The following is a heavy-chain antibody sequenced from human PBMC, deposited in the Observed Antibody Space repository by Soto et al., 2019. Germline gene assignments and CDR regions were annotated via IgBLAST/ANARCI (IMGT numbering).Heavy chain of an antibody. V-gene: IGHV4-4*07. CDR3: ARAATRQYYYDSSGYFDY. J-gene: IGHJ4*02. CDR1: GCSISSHY. D-gene: IGHD3-22*01. Sequence: XETLSLTCTVSGCSISSHYWGWIRQPAGKGLEWIGRIYTSGSTNYNPSLKSRVTMSVDTSKNQFSLKLSSVTAADTAVYYCARAATRQYYYDSSGYFDYWGQGNLVTVSS. CDR2: IYTSGST.